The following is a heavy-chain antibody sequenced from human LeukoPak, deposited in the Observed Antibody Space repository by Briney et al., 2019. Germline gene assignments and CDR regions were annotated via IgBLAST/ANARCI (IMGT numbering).Heavy chain of an antibody. CDR3: AKGVSSGWSKLDY. V-gene: IGHV3-23*01. Sequence: PGGSLRLSCAASGFTFSSYAMSWVRQAPGKGLEWVSAISGSGGTTYYADSVKGRFTISRDNPKNTLYLQMNSLRAEDTAVYYCAKGVSSGWSKLDYWGQGTLVTVSS. J-gene: IGHJ4*02. CDR1: GFTFSSYA. D-gene: IGHD6-19*01. CDR2: ISGSGGTT.